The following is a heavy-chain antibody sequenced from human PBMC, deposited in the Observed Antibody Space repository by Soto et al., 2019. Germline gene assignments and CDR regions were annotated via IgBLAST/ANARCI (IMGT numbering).Heavy chain of an antibody. CDR2: ISYDGSNK. CDR3: ASELINWNDGLEHQVDY. J-gene: IGHJ4*02. Sequence: GGSLRLSCAASGFTFSSYAMHWVRQAPGKGLEWVAVISYDGSNKYYADSVKGRFTISRDNSKNTLYLQMNSLRAEDTAVYYCASELINWNDGLEHQVDYWGQGTLVTVSS. CDR1: GFTFSSYA. D-gene: IGHD1-1*01. V-gene: IGHV3-30-3*01.